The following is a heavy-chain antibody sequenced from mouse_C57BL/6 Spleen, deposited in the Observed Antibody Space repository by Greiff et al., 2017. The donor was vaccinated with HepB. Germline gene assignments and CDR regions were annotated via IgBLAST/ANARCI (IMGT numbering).Heavy chain of an antibody. CDR1: GYTFTSYW. CDR3: ARERWFDY. V-gene: IGHV1-50*01. Sequence: QVQLQQPGAELAKPGASVKLSCRASGYTFTSYWMQWVKQRPGQGLEWIGEIDPSDSYTNYNQKFKGKATLTVDTSSSTAYMQLSSLTSEDSAVYYCARERWFDYWGQGTTLTVSS. J-gene: IGHJ2*01. D-gene: IGHD1-1*02. CDR2: IDPSDSYT.